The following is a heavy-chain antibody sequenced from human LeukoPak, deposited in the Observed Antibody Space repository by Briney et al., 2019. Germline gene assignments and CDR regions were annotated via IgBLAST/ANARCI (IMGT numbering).Heavy chain of an antibody. Sequence: SVKVSCKASGGTFSSYAISWVRQAPGQGLEWMGRIIPILGIANYAQKFQGRVTMTRDTSTSTVYMELSSLRSEDTAVYYCARVTAGLDYWGQGTLVTVSS. J-gene: IGHJ4*02. V-gene: IGHV1-69*04. D-gene: IGHD6-13*01. CDR1: GGTFSSYA. CDR2: IIPILGIA. CDR3: ARVTAGLDY.